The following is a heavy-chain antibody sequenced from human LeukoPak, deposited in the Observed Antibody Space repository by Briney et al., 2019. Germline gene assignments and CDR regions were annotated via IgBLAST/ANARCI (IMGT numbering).Heavy chain of an antibody. J-gene: IGHJ4*02. CDR2: IYYSGST. V-gene: IGHV4-59*12. CDR1: GDSISSSY. Sequence: PSETLSLTCTVSGDSISSSYWSWIRQPPGKGLEWIGYIYYSGSTNYNPSLKSRVTISVDTSKNQISLKLRSVTAAAPAVYYCAGIKGWGQGTLVTVSS. CDR3: AGIKG.